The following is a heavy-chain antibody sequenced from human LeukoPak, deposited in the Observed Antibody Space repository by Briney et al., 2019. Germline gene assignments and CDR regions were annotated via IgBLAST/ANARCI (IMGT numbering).Heavy chain of an antibody. D-gene: IGHD3-16*02. CDR1: RFTFSTYG. V-gene: IGHV3-30*18. Sequence: GGSLRLSCAASRFTFSTYGMHWVRQAPGKGLEWVAVISYDGSNKYYADSVKGRFTISRDNSKNTLYLQMNSLRAEDTAVYYCAKVEGLGELSLRSLGGAYYWGQGTLVTVSS. J-gene: IGHJ4*02. CDR3: AKVEGLGELSLRSLGGAYY. CDR2: ISYDGSNK.